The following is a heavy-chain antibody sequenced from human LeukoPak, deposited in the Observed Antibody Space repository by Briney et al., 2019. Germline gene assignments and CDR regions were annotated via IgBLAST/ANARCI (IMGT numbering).Heavy chain of an antibody. CDR1: GYTFTGYY. CDR2: INPNSGGT. D-gene: IGHD2-8*02. Sequence: ASVKVSCKASGYTFTGYYMHWVRQAPGQGLEWMGWINPNSGGTNYAQKFQGRVTMTRDTSISTAYMELSRLRSDDTAVYYCARDPGRGPHYYYYYGMDVWGQGTTVTVSS. J-gene: IGHJ6*02. CDR3: ARDPGRGPHYYYYYGMDV. V-gene: IGHV1-2*02.